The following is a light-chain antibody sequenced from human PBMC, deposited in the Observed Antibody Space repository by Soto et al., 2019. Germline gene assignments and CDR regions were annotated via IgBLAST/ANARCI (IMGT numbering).Light chain of an antibody. J-gene: IGKJ3*01. V-gene: IGKV1-27*01. CDR1: QGISNY. CDR3: QKYNSAPRIT. CDR2: AAS. Sequence: DIQMTQSPSSLSASVGDRVTITCRASQGISNYLAWYQQKPGKVPKLLIYAASTLQSGVPSRFSGSGSWTDFTLTISSLQPEDVATYYCQKYNSAPRITFGPGTKVDIK.